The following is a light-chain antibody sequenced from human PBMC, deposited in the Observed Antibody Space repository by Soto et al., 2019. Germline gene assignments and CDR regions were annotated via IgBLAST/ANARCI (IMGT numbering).Light chain of an antibody. CDR3: CSYKRSRTYV. CDR1: SSDVGAYNY. J-gene: IGLJ1*01. V-gene: IGLV2-14*01. Sequence: QSVLTQPASVSGSPGQSITISCTGTSSDVGAYNYVSWFQQHPGKAPKLLIYEVSNRPSGVSYRFSGSKSGSTASLTTSGLQAEDEAAYYCCSYKRSRTYVFGAGTKVTVL. CDR2: EVS.